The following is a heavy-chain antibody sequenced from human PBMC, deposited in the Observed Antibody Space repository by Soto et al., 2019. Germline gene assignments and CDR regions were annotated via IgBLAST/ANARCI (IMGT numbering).Heavy chain of an antibody. CDR2: ISYDGSDK. Sequence: PGGSLRLSCAASGFTFNSYGMHWVRQAPGKGLDWVAVISYDGSDKYYADSVKGRFTISRDNSKNTLYLQMNSLRAEDTAVYYCSKDLDGLQGLVDSSFCFDYWGQGTLVTVSS. D-gene: IGHD3-16*02. CDR1: GFTFNSYG. J-gene: IGHJ4*02. V-gene: IGHV3-30*18. CDR3: SKDLDGLQGLVDSSFCFDY.